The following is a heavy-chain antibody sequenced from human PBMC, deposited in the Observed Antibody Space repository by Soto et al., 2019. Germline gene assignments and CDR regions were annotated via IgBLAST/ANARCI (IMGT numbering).Heavy chain of an antibody. CDR3: ARDGCSGSNCLNWFDP. CDR1: GVTFSSYS. CDR2: ISSSSTTK. D-gene: IGHD2-15*01. J-gene: IGHJ5*02. V-gene: IGHV3-48*01. Sequence: GGSLRLSCAASGVTFSSYSMNLVRQAPGKGLEWVSYISSSSTTKYYADSVKGRFTISRDNAKNSLYLQMNSLRAEDTAVYYCARDGCSGSNCLNWFDPWGQGTLVTVSS.